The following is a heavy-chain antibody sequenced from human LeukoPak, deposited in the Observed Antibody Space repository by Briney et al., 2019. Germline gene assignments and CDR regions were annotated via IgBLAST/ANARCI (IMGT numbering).Heavy chain of an antibody. CDR1: GFTFSSYN. Sequence: GGSLRLSCEASGFTFSSYNMNWVRQAPGKRLEWVSSITSSSSYVFYADSVKGRFTISRDNAKNSLYLQMNSLRAEDTAVYYCAELGITMIGGVWGKGTTVTISS. CDR3: AELGITMIGGV. CDR2: ITSSSSYV. V-gene: IGHV3-21*01. D-gene: IGHD3-10*02. J-gene: IGHJ6*04.